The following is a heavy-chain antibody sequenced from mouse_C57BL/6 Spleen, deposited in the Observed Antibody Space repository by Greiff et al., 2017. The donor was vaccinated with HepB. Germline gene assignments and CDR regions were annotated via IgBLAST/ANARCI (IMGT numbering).Heavy chain of an antibody. D-gene: IGHD1-1*01. Sequence: EVKLVASGGGLVKPGGSLKLSCAASGFTFSDYGMHWVRQAPEKGLEWVAYISSGSSTIYYADTVKGRFTISRDNATNTLFLQMTSLRSEDTAMYYCARDYGSLWFAYWGQGTLVTVSA. CDR3: ARDYGSLWFAY. J-gene: IGHJ3*01. CDR2: ISSGSSTI. CDR1: GFTFSDYG. V-gene: IGHV5-17*01.